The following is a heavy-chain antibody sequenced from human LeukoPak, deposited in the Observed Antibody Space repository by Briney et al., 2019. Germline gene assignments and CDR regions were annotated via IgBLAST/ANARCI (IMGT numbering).Heavy chain of an antibody. CDR1: GGSFSGYF. CDR2: ISHTGNT. V-gene: IGHV4-34*01. Sequence: SSETLSLTCAVYGGSFSGYFWSWIRQPPGKGLEWIGEISHTGNTAYESSLKSRVTISLDTSKNQFSLKLNSVTAADTAVYYCARKTVSTGVDYWGQGTLVTVSS. CDR3: ARKTVSTGVDY. D-gene: IGHD5/OR15-5a*01. J-gene: IGHJ4*02.